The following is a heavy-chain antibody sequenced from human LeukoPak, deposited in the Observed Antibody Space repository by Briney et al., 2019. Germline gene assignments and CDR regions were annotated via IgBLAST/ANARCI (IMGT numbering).Heavy chain of an antibody. CDR1: GGSISSGDYY. J-gene: IGHJ5*02. CDR2: MYYSGST. D-gene: IGHD3-22*01. V-gene: IGHV4-30-4*01. Sequence: SETLSLTCTVSGGSISSGDYYWSWIRQPPGKGLEWIAYMYYSGSTYYNPSLKSRVTMSADTSKKQLSLKLSSVTAADTAVYYCARPYYYDSRIDPWGQGILVTVSS. CDR3: ARPYYYDSRIDP.